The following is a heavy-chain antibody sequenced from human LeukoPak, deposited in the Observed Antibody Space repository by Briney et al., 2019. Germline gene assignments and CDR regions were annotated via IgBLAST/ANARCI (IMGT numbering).Heavy chain of an antibody. CDR3: ARDPTDYGGYYFDY. V-gene: IGHV3-21*01. CDR1: GFTFSSYS. CDR2: LSSSSSFI. Sequence: GGSLRLSCAASGFTFSSYSMNWVRQAPGAGLDWVSSLSSSSSFIYYADSVKGRFTISRGNAKNSLYLQMNSLRAEDTAVYYCARDPTDYGGYYFDYWGQGTLVTVSS. D-gene: IGHD4-23*01. J-gene: IGHJ4*02.